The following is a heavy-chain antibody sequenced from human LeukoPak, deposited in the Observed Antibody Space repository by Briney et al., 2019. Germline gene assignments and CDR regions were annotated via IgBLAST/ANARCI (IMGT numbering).Heavy chain of an antibody. CDR2: ISDSGGST. CDR1: GFTFTSYA. D-gene: IGHD1-26*01. CDR3: AKRDTTY. Sequence: PPGGSLRLSCAASGFTFTSYAMSSVRQAPGKGLEWVSAISDSGGSTYYADSVKGRFTIPRDNSKNTLYLQMNSLRAEDTAIYYCAKRDTTYWGQGTLVTVSS. V-gene: IGHV3-23*01. J-gene: IGHJ4*02.